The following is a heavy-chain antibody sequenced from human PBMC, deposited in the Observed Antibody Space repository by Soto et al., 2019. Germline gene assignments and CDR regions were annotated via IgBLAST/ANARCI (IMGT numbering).Heavy chain of an antibody. CDR2: ISSNGVGT. Sequence: VQLAESGGGLAQPGGSLRLSCAASGFTLSGYAMDWVHQAPGKGLEYVSGISSNGVGTYYANSVQGRFTISRDNSKNTVYLQMGSLRPEDVAVYYCARRARPDFYYMDVWGKGTTVTVSS. CDR3: ARRARPDFYYMDV. J-gene: IGHJ6*03. D-gene: IGHD6-6*01. V-gene: IGHV3-64*01. CDR1: GFTLSGYA.